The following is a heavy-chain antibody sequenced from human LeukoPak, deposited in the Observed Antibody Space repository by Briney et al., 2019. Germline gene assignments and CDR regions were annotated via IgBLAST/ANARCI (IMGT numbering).Heavy chain of an antibody. CDR1: GFTFSSYA. V-gene: IGHV3-23*01. Sequence: PGGSLTLSCAASGFTFSSYAMSWVRQAPGKGLEWFSAISGSGGSTYYADSVKGRFTISRDNSKNTLYLQMNSLRAEDTAVYYFAKLLGVPYYYDRRELVDYWGQGTLVTVSS. J-gene: IGHJ4*02. CDR2: ISGSGGST. CDR3: AKLLGVPYYYDRRELVDY. D-gene: IGHD3-22*01.